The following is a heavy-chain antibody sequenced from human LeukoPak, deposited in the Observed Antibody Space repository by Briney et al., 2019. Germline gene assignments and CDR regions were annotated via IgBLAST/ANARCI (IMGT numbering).Heavy chain of an antibody. Sequence: PSETLSLTCIVSGGSISSYYWSWIRQPPGKGLEWIGYIYYSGSTNYNPSLKSRVTISVDTSKNQFSLKLSSATAADTAVYYCATPLDYYDSSGYRSWGQGTLVTVSS. CDR2: IYYSGST. D-gene: IGHD3-22*01. J-gene: IGHJ4*02. CDR1: GGSISSYY. V-gene: IGHV4-59*12. CDR3: ATPLDYYDSSGYRS.